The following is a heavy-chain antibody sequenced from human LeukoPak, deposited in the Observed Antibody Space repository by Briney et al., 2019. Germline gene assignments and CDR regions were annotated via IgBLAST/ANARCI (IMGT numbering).Heavy chain of an antibody. Sequence: PGGSLRLSCAASGFTFSNHGMHWVRQAPGKGLEWVAFIWYDGSNKYYADSVKGRFTISRDNSKNTLYLQMNSLRDEDTAVYYCAKGKYNGPCDSWGQGTVVIVSS. CDR1: GFTFSNHG. CDR2: IWYDGSNK. CDR3: AKGKYNGPCDS. V-gene: IGHV3-30*02. J-gene: IGHJ4*02. D-gene: IGHD1-1*01.